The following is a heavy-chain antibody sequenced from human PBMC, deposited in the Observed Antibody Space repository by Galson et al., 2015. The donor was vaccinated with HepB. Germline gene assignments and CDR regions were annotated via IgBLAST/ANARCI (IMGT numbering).Heavy chain of an antibody. V-gene: IGHV1-18*04. D-gene: IGHD2-15*01. CDR1: GYTFTSYG. Sequence: SVKVSCKASGYTFTSYGISWVRQAPGQGLEWMGWISAYNGNTNYARKLQGRVTMTTDTSTSTAYMELRSLRSDDTAVYYCARVTEYCSGGSCYNWFDPWGQGTLVTVSS. CDR3: ARVTEYCSGGSCYNWFDP. CDR2: ISAYNGNT. J-gene: IGHJ5*02.